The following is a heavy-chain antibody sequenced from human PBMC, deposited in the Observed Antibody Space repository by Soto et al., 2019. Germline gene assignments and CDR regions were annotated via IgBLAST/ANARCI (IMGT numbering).Heavy chain of an antibody. CDR1: GFTFSSFG. J-gene: IGHJ4*02. CDR2: ISDDGSSK. Sequence: QVLLVESGGGVVQPGRSLRISCAVSGFTFSSFGMHWVRQAPGKGLDWVAVISDDGSSKHYADSLKGRFTISRDNSNNTLYLQMHSLGPEDTAVYYCAKDRWGNFGDLNLPGYWGLGTLVTVSS. D-gene: IGHD4-17*01. V-gene: IGHV3-30*18. CDR3: AKDRWGNFGDLNLPGY.